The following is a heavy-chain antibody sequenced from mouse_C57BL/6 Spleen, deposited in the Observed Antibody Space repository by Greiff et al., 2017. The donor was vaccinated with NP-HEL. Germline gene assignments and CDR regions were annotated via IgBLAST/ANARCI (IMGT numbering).Heavy chain of an antibody. CDR3: TTSYSNYPYAMDY. CDR2: IVPEDGDT. Sequence: EVQLQESGAELVRPGASVKLSCTASGFNIKDYYMHWVKQRPEQGLEWIGRIVPEDGDTEYAPKFPGKATMTADTSSNTAYLQLSSLTSEDTAVYYCTTSYSNYPYAMDYWGQGTSVTVSS. D-gene: IGHD2-5*01. V-gene: IGHV14-1*01. CDR1: GFNIKDYY. J-gene: IGHJ4*01.